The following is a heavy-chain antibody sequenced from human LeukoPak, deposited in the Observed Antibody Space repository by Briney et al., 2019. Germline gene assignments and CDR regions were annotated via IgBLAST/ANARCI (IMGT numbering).Heavy chain of an antibody. D-gene: IGHD1-14*01. CDR1: GFTFSSYG. V-gene: IGHV3-30*18. CDR3: AKDLEGGTGVDY. CDR2: ISYDGSNE. J-gene: IGHJ4*02. Sequence: GGSLRLSCAASGFTFSSYGMHWVRQAPGKGLEWVAVISYDGSNEYYADSVKGRFTISRDNSKNTLYLQMNSRRAEDTAVYYCAKDLEGGTGVDYWGQGTLVTVSS.